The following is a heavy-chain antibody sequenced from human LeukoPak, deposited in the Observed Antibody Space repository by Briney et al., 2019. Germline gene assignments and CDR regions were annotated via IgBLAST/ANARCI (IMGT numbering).Heavy chain of an antibody. CDR3: ARARRKGGTSCVHFDY. CDR2: IYYSGST. Sequence: PSQTLSLTCTVSGGSISSGDYYWSWIRQPPGKGLEWIGYIYYSGSTNYNPSLKSRVTISVDTSKNQFSLKLSSVTAADTAVYYCARARRKGGTSCVHFDYWGQGTLATVSS. J-gene: IGHJ4*02. V-gene: IGHV4-30-4*01. CDR1: GGSISSGDYY. D-gene: IGHD2-2*01.